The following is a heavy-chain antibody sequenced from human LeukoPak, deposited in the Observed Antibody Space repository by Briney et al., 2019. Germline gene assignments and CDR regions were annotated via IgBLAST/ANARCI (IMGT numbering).Heavy chain of an antibody. CDR3: ARSKWPGTTYYFDY. CDR2: ISGSDGST. Sequence: PGGSLRLSCTASGLTFSNYAMSWVRQAPGKGLEWVSTISGSDGSTYYADSVKGRFTISRDNSKNTLYLQMNSLRAEDTAVYYCARSKWPGTTYYFDYWGQGTLVTVSS. D-gene: IGHD1-14*01. V-gene: IGHV3-23*01. J-gene: IGHJ4*02. CDR1: GLTFSNYA.